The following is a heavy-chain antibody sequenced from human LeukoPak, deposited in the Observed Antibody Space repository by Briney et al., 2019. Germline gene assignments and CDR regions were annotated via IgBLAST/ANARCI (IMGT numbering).Heavy chain of an antibody. CDR3: ARGVGTREIGDAFDI. D-gene: IGHD2-2*01. Sequence: GQVLNMSSKCYECNFTGYGMGGVRQRRGKGLEWMGIIYPGDSDTRYSPSFQGQVTISADKSISTAYLQWSSLKASDTATYYCARGVGTREIGDAFDIWGLQTMVTLSS. V-gene: IGHV5-51*01. CDR2: IYPGDSDT. J-gene: IGHJ3*02. CDR1: ECNFTGYG.